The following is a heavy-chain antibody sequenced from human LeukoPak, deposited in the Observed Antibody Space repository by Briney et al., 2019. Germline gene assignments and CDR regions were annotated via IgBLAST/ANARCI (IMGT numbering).Heavy chain of an antibody. CDR1: GYSISSGYY. J-gene: IGHJ4*02. D-gene: IGHD2-21*01. CDR3: ARAYYCGGGGCKLEY. CDR2: IYHSGST. V-gene: IGHV4-38-2*01. Sequence: KPSETLSLTCAVSGYSISSGYYWGWIRQPPGKGLEWIGSIYHSGSTYYNPSLKSRVTISVDTSKNQFSLKLSSVTAADTAMYYCARAYYCGGGGCKLEYWGQGTLVTVSS.